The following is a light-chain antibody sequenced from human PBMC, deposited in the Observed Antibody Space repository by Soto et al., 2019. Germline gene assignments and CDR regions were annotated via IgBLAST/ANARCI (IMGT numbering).Light chain of an antibody. Sequence: QSALTQPPSASGSPGQSVTISCTGTSSDVGKYDYVSWFQHHPGKAPKLIIYEVSKRPSGVPDRFSGSKSATSASLAITGLQSEDEADYYCQSYDSRLSGSLFGGGTKLTVL. CDR2: EVS. J-gene: IGLJ2*01. V-gene: IGLV2-8*01. CDR3: QSYDSRLSGSL. CDR1: SSDVGKYDY.